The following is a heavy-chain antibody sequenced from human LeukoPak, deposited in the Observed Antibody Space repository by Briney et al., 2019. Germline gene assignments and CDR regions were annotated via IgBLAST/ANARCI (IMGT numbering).Heavy chain of an antibody. J-gene: IGHJ4*02. CDR2: MYTGGGR. CDR1: GVSVSNYY. CDR3: TRGQAYCGADDYSD. Sequence: GGSLRLSCAVSGVSVSNYYMSWVRQPPGKGLEWVSVMYTGGGRYYRDSVKGRFTISRNNSNNTFFLQMNSLRVEDAALYYCTRGQAYCGADDYSDWGPGTLVTVSS. V-gene: IGHV3-66*01. D-gene: IGHD2-21*01.